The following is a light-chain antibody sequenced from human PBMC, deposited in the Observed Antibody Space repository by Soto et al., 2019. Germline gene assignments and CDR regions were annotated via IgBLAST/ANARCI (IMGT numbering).Light chain of an antibody. CDR2: GAS. CDR1: QSVSNNY. V-gene: IGKV3-20*01. Sequence: EIVLTHSPGTLSLSPGDRGPLXGRPSQSVSNNYLAWYQQKPGQAPRLLIYGASSRATGIPARFSGSGSGTDFTLTISRLEPEDFAVYYCQQYGSSRWTFGQGTKVDIK. J-gene: IGKJ1*01. CDR3: QQYGSSRWT.